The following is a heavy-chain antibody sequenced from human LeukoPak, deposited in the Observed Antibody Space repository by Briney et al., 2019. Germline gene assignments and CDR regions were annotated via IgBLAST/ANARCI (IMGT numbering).Heavy chain of an antibody. CDR1: GGSISSYY. V-gene: IGHV4-59*08. D-gene: IGHD2-15*01. J-gene: IGHJ4*02. Sequence: SETLSLTCTVSGGSISSYYWSWIRQPPGKGLEWIGYIYYSGSTNYNPSLESRVTISVDTSKNQFSLKLSSVTAADTAMYYCASKVAYCSGGSCYGYFDYWGQGTLVTASS. CDR3: ASKVAYCSGGSCYGYFDY. CDR2: IYYSGST.